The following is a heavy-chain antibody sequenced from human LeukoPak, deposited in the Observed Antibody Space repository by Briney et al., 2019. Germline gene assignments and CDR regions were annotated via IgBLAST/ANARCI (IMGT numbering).Heavy chain of an antibody. Sequence: GGSLRLSCAASGFTFSSYAMSWVRQAPGKGLEWVSAISGSGGSTYYADSVKGRFTISRDNSKNTPYLQMNSLRAEDTAVYYCAKGRYSYYYGMDVWGQGTTVTVSS. CDR3: AKGRYSYYYGMDV. J-gene: IGHJ6*02. V-gene: IGHV3-23*01. CDR1: GFTFSSYA. CDR2: ISGSGGST.